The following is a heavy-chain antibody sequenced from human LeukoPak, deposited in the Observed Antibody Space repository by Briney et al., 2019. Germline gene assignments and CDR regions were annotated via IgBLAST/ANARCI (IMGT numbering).Heavy chain of an antibody. CDR2: IYSGGST. CDR3: ARERAAAGSLDY. Sequence: GGSLRLSCAASGFTVSSNYMSWVRQAPGKGLEWVSVIYSGGSTYYADSVKGRLTISRDNSKNTLYLQMNSLRAEDTAVYYCARERAAAGSLDYWGQGTLVTVSS. CDR1: GFTVSSNY. J-gene: IGHJ4*02. D-gene: IGHD6-13*01. V-gene: IGHV3-53*01.